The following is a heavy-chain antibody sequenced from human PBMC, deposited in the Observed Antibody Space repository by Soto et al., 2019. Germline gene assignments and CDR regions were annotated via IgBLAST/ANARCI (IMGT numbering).Heavy chain of an antibody. D-gene: IGHD3-10*01. CDR1: GFTFSNAW. CDR3: TTEPYYYGSGDAFDI. J-gene: IGHJ3*02. Sequence: GGSLRLSCAASGFTFSNAWMSWVRQAPGKGLEWVGRIKSKTDGGTTDYAAPVKGRFTISRDDSKNTLYLQMNSLKTEDTAVYYCTTEPYYYGSGDAFDIWGQGTMVTVSS. V-gene: IGHV3-15*01. CDR2: IKSKTDGGTT.